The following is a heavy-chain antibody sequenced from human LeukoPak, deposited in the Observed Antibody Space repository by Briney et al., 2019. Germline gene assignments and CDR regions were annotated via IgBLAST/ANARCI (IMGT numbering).Heavy chain of an antibody. CDR1: GGSINSYY. D-gene: IGHD3-10*01. CDR2: IYYSGST. CDR3: ARTSRHFYGSGSNLTPWPADMDV. J-gene: IGHJ6*02. Sequence: SEILSLTCTVSGGSINSYYWTWIRQPPGKGLEWIGYIYYSGSTHYNPSLNSRVSISLDTSKNQFSLKLSSVAAADTAVYYCARTSRHFYGSGSNLTPWPADMDVWGQGTTVTVSS. V-gene: IGHV4-59*01.